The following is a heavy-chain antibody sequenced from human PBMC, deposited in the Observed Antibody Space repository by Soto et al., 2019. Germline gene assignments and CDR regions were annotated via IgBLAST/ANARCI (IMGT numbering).Heavy chain of an antibody. CDR1: GFTFSSYA. D-gene: IGHD2-15*01. CDR3: AKSRSNIVVRLKPPTNYFDY. Sequence: GGSLRLSCAASGFTFSSYAMSWVRQAPGKGLEWVSAISGSGGSTYYADSVKGRFTISRDNSKNTLYLQMNSLRAEDTAVYYCAKSRSNIVVRLKPPTNYFDYWGQGTLVPVYS. J-gene: IGHJ4*02. CDR2: ISGSGGST. V-gene: IGHV3-23*01.